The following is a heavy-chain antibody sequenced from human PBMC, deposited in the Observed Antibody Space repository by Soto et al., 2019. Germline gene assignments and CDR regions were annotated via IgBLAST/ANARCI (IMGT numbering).Heavy chain of an antibody. CDR1: GYTFSTYG. J-gene: IGHJ6*02. CDR3: ARDTMSPSYYYCGMDV. Sequence: ASVKVSCKASGYTFSTYGISWVRLAPGHGLEWMGWVSGYNGNTYYPQNFQGRVTMTPDTSTSTAYMELWSLRSDDTAVYYCARDTMSPSYYYCGMDVWGQGTTVTVSS. CDR2: VSGYNGNT. D-gene: IGHD3-22*01. V-gene: IGHV1-18*01.